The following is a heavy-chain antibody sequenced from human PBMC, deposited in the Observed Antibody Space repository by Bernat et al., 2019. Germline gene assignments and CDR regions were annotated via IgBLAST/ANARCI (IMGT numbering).Heavy chain of an antibody. D-gene: IGHD6-19*01. CDR3: ARGSGWSPDY. V-gene: IGHV3-7*03. Sequence: EVQLVESGGGLVQPGGSLRLSCVASGFTFSNYWMNWVRQGPGKGLEWVANIKQDGSEKHYVDSVKGRFTISRDNAKNLLALQMNSLRAEDTAVYYCARGSGWSPDYWGQGTLVTVSS. CDR1: GFTFSNYW. CDR2: IKQDGSEK. J-gene: IGHJ4*02.